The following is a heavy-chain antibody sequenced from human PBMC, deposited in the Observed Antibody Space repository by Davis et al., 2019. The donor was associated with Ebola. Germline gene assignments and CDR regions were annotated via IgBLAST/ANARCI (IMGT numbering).Heavy chain of an antibody. D-gene: IGHD4-23*01. CDR3: AREYYGGNSEEYFQH. CDR1: GFTFDDYA. V-gene: IGHV3-33*08. Sequence: GESLKISCAASGFTFDDYAMHWVRQAPGKGLEWVAVIWYDGSNKYYADSVKGRFTISRDNSKNTLYLQMNSLRAEDTAVYYCAREYYGGNSEEYFQHWGQGTLVTVSS. CDR2: IWYDGSNK. J-gene: IGHJ1*01.